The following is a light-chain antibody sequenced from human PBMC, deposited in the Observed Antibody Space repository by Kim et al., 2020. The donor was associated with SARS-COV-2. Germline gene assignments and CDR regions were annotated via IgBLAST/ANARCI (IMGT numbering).Light chain of an antibody. V-gene: IGKV4-1*01. CDR3: QQYYSTPYT. CDR1: QSVLYSSNNQNY. J-gene: IGKJ2*01. Sequence: ATINGKSSQSVLYSSNNQNYLAWYQQKPGQPPKLLIYWASTREYGVPDRFSGSGSGTDFTLTISSLQAEDVAVYYCQQYYSTPYTFGQGTKLEI. CDR2: WAS.